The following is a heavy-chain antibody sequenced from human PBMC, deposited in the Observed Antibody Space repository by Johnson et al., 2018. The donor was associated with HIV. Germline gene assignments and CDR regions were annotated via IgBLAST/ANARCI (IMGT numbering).Heavy chain of an antibody. Sequence: VQLVESGGGLVQPGGSLRLSCVASGFTFSSYAMHWVRQAPGKGLEWVAVISYDGTNNYYADSVKGRFTISRDNSKNTLYLQMNTLRAEDTAVYSCARNSRNDAFDIWGQGTMVTVSS. J-gene: IGHJ3*02. CDR1: GFTFSSYA. V-gene: IGHV3-30*04. CDR2: ISYDGTNN. CDR3: ARNSRNDAFDI. D-gene: IGHD2/OR15-2a*01.